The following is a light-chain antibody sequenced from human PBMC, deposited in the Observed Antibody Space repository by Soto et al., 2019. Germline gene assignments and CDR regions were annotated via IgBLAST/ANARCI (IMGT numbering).Light chain of an antibody. J-gene: IGKJ4*01. CDR1: QGISTY. CDR3: QQLNSFPLT. V-gene: IGKV1-9*01. CDR2: AAS. Sequence: DIQLTQSPSFLSASVGDRVTITCRASQGISTYLAWYQQKPGRAPKLLIYAASTLQSGVPSTFSGSGSGTEFPLTISSLQPEDFATYYCQQLNSFPLTFGGGTKVEI.